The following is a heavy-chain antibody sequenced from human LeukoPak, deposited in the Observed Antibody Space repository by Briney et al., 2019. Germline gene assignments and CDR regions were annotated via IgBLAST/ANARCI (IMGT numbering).Heavy chain of an antibody. CDR1: GFTVSSNY. CDR3: ARYYDSSGRTPGGIDI. J-gene: IGHJ3*02. Sequence: GGSLRLSCAASGFTVSSNYMTWVRPAPGKGLEWVSVIYSGGTTYYADSVKGRFTISRDNSKNTLYLQMNSLRTEDTAVYYCARYYDSSGRTPGGIDIWGQGTMVTVSS. D-gene: IGHD3-22*01. CDR2: IYSGGTT. V-gene: IGHV3-53*01.